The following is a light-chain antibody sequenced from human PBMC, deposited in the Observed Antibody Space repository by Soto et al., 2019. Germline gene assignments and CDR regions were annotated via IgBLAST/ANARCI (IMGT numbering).Light chain of an antibody. J-gene: IGKJ5*01. V-gene: IGKV3-11*01. CDR2: DAS. CDR3: QQRSTSIT. Sequence: IVLTQSPATLSLWPGETAILSCRASQTVSSYLSWYQHKPGQAPRLLIYDASKRAPGIPARFSGSGSGTDFTLTISSLEPEDFAVYYYQQRSTSITFGQGTRLEIE. CDR1: QTVSSY.